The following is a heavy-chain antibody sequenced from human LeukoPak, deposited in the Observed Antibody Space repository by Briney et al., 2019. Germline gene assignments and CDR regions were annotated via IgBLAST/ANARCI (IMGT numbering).Heavy chain of an antibody. D-gene: IGHD3-9*01. CDR2: INEDGSEK. J-gene: IGHJ4*02. CDR1: GFTFTDHW. CDR3: ARDFDILTGYDY. Sequence: GGSPRLSCAASGFTFTDHWMSWVRQAPGKGLEWVANINEDGSEKYYVDSVKGRFTISRDNAKKSLYLQMNSLRAEDTAVYYCARDFDILTGYDYWGQGTLVTVSS. V-gene: IGHV3-7*01.